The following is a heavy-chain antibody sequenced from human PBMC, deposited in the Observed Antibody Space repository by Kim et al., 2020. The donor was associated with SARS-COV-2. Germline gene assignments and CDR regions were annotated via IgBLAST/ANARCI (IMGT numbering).Heavy chain of an antibody. CDR3: ARGDGDYGLNYYGMDV. J-gene: IGHJ6*02. CDR1: GGTFSSYA. Sequence: SVKVSCKASGGTFSSYAISWVRQAPGQGLEWMGGIIPIFGTANYAQKFQGRVTITADESTSTAYMELSSLRSEDTAVYYCARGDGDYGLNYYGMDVWGQGTTVTVSS. CDR2: IIPIFGTA. D-gene: IGHD4-17*01. V-gene: IGHV1-69*13.